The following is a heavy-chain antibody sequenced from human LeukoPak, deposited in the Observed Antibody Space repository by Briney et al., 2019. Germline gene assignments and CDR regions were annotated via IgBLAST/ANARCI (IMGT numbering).Heavy chain of an antibody. J-gene: IGHJ4*02. V-gene: IGHV4-59*01. CDR2: IYYSGST. CDR1: GGSISSYY. Sequence: SQTLSLTCTVSGGSISSYYWSWVRQPPGKGMEWNGYIYYSGSTNYNPSLKSRVTISADTSKNQFSLKLSSVTAADTAVYYCARGADLRFLEWLFDYWGQGTLVTVSS. D-gene: IGHD3-3*01. CDR3: ARGADLRFLEWLFDY.